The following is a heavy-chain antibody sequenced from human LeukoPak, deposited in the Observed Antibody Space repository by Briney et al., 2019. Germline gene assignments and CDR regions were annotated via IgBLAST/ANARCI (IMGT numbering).Heavy chain of an antibody. CDR2: IYTSGST. CDR3: ARGGETFEYSSSPPFDY. D-gene: IGHD6-6*01. Sequence: SETLSLTCTVSGGSISSYYWSWIRQPAGKGLEWIGRIYTSGSTNYNPSLKSRVTMSVDTSKNQFSLKLSSVTAADTAVYYCARGGETFEYSSSPPFDYWGQGTLVTVSS. CDR1: GGSISSYY. V-gene: IGHV4-4*07. J-gene: IGHJ4*02.